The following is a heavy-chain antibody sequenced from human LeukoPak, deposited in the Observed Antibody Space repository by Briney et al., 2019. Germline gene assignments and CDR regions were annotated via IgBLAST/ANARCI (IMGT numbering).Heavy chain of an antibody. V-gene: IGHV4-39*01. J-gene: IGHJ5*02. CDR3: ASGSVQLWYPNWFDP. CDR1: ADSISSSHYY. D-gene: IGHD5-18*01. CDR2: IYYSGST. Sequence: SETLSLTCSVSADSISSSHYYWGWIRQPPGKGLEWIGSIYYSGSTYYNPSLKSRVTISVDTSKNQFSLKLSSVTAADTAVYYCASGSVQLWYPNWFDPWGQGTLVTVSS.